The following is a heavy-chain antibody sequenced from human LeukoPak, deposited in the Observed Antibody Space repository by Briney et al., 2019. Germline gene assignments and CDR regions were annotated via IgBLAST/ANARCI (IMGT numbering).Heavy chain of an antibody. D-gene: IGHD3-10*01. CDR2: ISAYNGNT. CDR3: ARDASALLWFGELVSGWGTYYFDY. J-gene: IGHJ4*02. Sequence: ASVKVSCKASGYTFTSYGISWVRQAPGQGLEWMGWISAYNGNTNYAQKLQGRVTMTTDTSTSTAYMELRSLRSDDTAVYYCARDASALLWFGELVSGWGTYYFDYWGQGTLVTVSP. V-gene: IGHV1-18*04. CDR1: GYTFTSYG.